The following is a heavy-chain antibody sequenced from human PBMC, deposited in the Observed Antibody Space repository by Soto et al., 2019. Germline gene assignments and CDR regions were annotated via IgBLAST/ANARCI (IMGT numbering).Heavy chain of an antibody. V-gene: IGHV1-69*04. J-gene: IGHJ4*02. Sequence: GASVKVSCKASGGTFSSYTISWVRQAPGQGLEWMGRIIPILGIANYAQKFQGRVTITADKSTSTAYMELSSLRSEDTAVYYCARDHYDILTGHLLDYWGPGTLVTVSS. CDR2: IIPILGIA. CDR1: GGTFSSYT. CDR3: ARDHYDILTGHLLDY. D-gene: IGHD3-9*01.